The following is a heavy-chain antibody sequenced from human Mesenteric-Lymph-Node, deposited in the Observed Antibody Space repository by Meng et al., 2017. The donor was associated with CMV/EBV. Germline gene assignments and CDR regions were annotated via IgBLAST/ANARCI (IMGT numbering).Heavy chain of an antibody. Sequence: GGSLRLSCATSGFTFSTYWMHWVRQTPGKGLVWVSRINNDGTDTTYADSVKGRFTISKDNAKNTLYLQMNDLRAEDTAVYYCAGRRYFDSLLDYWGQGTLVTVSS. V-gene: IGHV3-74*01. CDR1: GFTFSTYW. CDR3: AGRRYFDSLLDY. CDR2: INNDGTDT. D-gene: IGHD3-9*01. J-gene: IGHJ4*02.